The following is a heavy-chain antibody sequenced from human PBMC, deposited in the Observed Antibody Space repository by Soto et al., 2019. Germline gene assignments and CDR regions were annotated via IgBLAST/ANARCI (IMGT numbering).Heavy chain of an antibody. CDR2: IYSGGST. CDR3: ARLRGLGQWELLLENQDAFDI. D-gene: IGHD1-26*01. Sequence: GGSLRLSCAASGFTVSSNYMSWVRQAPGKGLEWVSVIYSGGSTYYADSVKGRFTISRDNSKNTLYLQMNSLRAEDTAVYYCARLRGLGQWELLLENQDAFDIWGQGTMVTVSS. CDR1: GFTVSSNY. J-gene: IGHJ3*02. V-gene: IGHV3-53*01.